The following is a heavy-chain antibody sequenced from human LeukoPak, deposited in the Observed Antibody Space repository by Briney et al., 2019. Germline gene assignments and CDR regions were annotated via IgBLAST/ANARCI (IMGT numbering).Heavy chain of an antibody. CDR2: IYSGGGT. CDR3: ARGGNGPFDY. D-gene: IGHD3-16*01. J-gene: IGHJ4*02. Sequence: GGSLRLSCVASGFTVSNNYMGWVRQAPGKGLDWVSIIYSGGGTYYADSVKGRFTISRDSSKNTLYLQMNSLRAEDTAVYYCARGGNGPFDYWGQGTLVTVSS. V-gene: IGHV3-53*01. CDR1: GFTVSNNY.